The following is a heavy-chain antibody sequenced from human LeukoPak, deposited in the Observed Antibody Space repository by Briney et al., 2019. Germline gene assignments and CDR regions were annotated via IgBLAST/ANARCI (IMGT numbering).Heavy chain of an antibody. V-gene: IGHV1-69*04. D-gene: IGHD3-22*01. CDR2: IIPILGIA. CDR1: GGTFSSYA. Sequence: SVNVSCKASGGTFSSYAISWVRQAPGQGLEWMGRIIPILGIANYAQKFQGRVTITADKSTSTAYMELSSLRSEDTAVYYCARDSGYYDSSGYDIPRFDPWGQGTLVTVSS. CDR3: ARDSGYYDSSGYDIPRFDP. J-gene: IGHJ5*02.